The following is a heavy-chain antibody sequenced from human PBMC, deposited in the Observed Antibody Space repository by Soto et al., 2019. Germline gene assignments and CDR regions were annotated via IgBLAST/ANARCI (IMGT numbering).Heavy chain of an antibody. CDR2: IIPIFGTA. V-gene: IGHV1-69*13. CDR3: AREGSGDDFWSGYLYYGMDV. J-gene: IGHJ6*02. D-gene: IGHD3-3*01. CDR1: GGTFSSYA. Sequence: SVKVSCKASGGTFSSYAISWVRQAPGQGLEWMGGIIPIFGTANYAQKFQGRVTITADESTSTAYMELSSLRSEDTAVYYCAREGSGDDFWSGYLYYGMDVWGQGTTVTVSS.